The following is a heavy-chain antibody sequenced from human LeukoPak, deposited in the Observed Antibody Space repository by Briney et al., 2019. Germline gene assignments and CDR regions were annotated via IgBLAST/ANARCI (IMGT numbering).Heavy chain of an antibody. CDR1: GYTFTGYY. Sequence: GASVKVSCKASGYTFTGYYMHWVRQAPGQGLEWIGWINPNSGGTNYAQKFQGRVTMTRDTSISTAYMELSRLRSDDTAVYYCARDNQAAAALTRFDPXXXXXLVTVSS. CDR3: ARDNQAAAALTRFDP. V-gene: IGHV1-2*02. J-gene: IGHJ5*02. CDR2: INPNSGGT. D-gene: IGHD6-13*01.